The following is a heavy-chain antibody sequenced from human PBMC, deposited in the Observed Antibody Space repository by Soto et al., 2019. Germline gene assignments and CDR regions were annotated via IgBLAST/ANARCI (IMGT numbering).Heavy chain of an antibody. J-gene: IGHJ4*02. CDR3: ARVESGCSSTSCAADDY. CDR2: IIPIFGTA. V-gene: IGHV1-69*06. CDR1: GGTFSSYA. D-gene: IGHD2-2*01. Sequence: GASVKVSCKASGGTFSSYAISWVRQAPGQGLEWMGGIIPIFGTANYAQKFQGRVTITADKSTSTAYMELSSLRSEDTAVYYCARVESGCSSTSCAADDYWGQGTLVTVSS.